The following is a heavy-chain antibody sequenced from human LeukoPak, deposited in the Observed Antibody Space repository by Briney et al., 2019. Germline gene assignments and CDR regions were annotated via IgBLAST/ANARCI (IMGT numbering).Heavy chain of an antibody. D-gene: IGHD2-2*01. Sequence: GASVKVSCKASGYTFTGYYMHWVRQAPGQGLEWMGWINPNSGGTNYAQKFQGRVTMTRDTSISTAYMELSRLRSDDTAVFFCARGDAYCTNTGCGTAYDYWGQGTLVTVSS. V-gene: IGHV1-2*02. J-gene: IGHJ4*02. CDR2: INPNSGGT. CDR3: ARGDAYCTNTGCGTAYDY. CDR1: GYTFTGYY.